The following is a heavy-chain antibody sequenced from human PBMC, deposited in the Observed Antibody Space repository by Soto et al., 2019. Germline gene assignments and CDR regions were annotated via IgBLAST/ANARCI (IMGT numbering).Heavy chain of an antibody. D-gene: IGHD6-13*01. Sequence: GGSLRLSCAASGFTFDDYTMHWVRQAPGKGLEWVSLISWDGGSTYYADSVKGRFTISRDNSKNSLYLQMNSLRTEDTVLYYCAKDISVDSSPHYYYYGMDVWGQGTTVTVSS. J-gene: IGHJ6*02. CDR1: GFTFDDYT. V-gene: IGHV3-43*01. CDR3: AKDISVDSSPHYYYYGMDV. CDR2: ISWDGGST.